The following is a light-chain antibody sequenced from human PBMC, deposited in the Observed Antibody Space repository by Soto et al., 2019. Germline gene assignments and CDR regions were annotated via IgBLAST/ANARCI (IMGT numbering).Light chain of an antibody. CDR1: QSISSW. Sequence: DIQMTQSPSRMYASVGDTITITCRASQSISSWLAWYQQKPGKAPKLLIYDASSLESGVPSRFSGSGSGTDFTLTISSLQPEDFATYYCQQLNSYPRTFGQGTKVDIK. CDR2: DAS. CDR3: QQLNSYPRT. V-gene: IGKV1-5*01. J-gene: IGKJ1*01.